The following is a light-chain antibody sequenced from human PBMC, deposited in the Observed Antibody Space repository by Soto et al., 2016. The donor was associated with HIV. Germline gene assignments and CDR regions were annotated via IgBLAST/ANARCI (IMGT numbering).Light chain of an antibody. CDR1: QAINSR. J-gene: IGKJ3*01. Sequence: DIQMTQSPSSVSASVGDRVTITCRASQAINSRLAWYQQKPGKAPEVLITATYTLQAGVPSRFSGSASGGTGTDFTLTIDSLQPEDFATYYCQQTDSFPFTFGPGIKVNV. CDR2: ATY. CDR3: QQTDSFPFT. V-gene: IGKV1-12*01.